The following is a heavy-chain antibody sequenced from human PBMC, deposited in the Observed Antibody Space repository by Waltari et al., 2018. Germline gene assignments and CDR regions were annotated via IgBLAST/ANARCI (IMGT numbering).Heavy chain of an antibody. CDR3: ARARDEHTAMVFFDL. V-gene: IGHV3-66*02. D-gene: IGHD5-18*01. Sequence: DVQLAESGGGLVHPGGSLRLSCAASGFTVSSTHMSWVPQSPGKGLEWGSVMYPPGSSYNADAVEGRFSISRDSSQNTVHLQMNNLRLEDTAIYYCARARDEHTAMVFFDLWGQGTVVTVSS. J-gene: IGHJ4*02. CDR1: GFTVSSTH. CDR2: MYPPGSS.